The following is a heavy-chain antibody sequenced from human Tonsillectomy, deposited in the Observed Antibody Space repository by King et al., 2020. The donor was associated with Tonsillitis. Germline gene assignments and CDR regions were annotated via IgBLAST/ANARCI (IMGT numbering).Heavy chain of an antibody. CDR3: MRDTSPYYSDSGSYYDAFDI. Sequence: VQLVESGGGLVQPGGSLRLSCAVSGFTLSSYWMTWVRQAPGKGLEWVANINGNGREKNYVDSVKGRFTISRDNAKTSLYLQMNSLRAEDTAVYYCMRDTSPYYSDSGSYYDAFDIWGQGTMVTVSS. D-gene: IGHD3-10*01. V-gene: IGHV3-7*03. CDR2: INGNGREK. CDR1: GFTLSSYW. J-gene: IGHJ3*02.